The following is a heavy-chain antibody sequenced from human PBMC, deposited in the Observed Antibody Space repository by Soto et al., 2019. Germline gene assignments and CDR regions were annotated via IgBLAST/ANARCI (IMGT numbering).Heavy chain of an antibody. CDR1: GGPFSSYA. J-gene: IGHJ6*02. D-gene: IGHD3-3*01. V-gene: IGHV1-69*13. CDR3: AEGFGGYYHHYGMDV. CDR2: IIPIFGTA. Sequence: SVKVSCKASGGPFSSYAISWVRQAPGQGLEWMGGIIPIFGTANYAQKFQGRVTITADESTTTAYMELSRLRSEDTAMYYCAEGFGGYYHHYGMDVWGQGTTVTVS.